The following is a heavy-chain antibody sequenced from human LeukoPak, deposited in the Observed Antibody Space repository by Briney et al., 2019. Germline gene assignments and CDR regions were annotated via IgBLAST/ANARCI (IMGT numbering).Heavy chain of an antibody. V-gene: IGHV3-53*01. CDR1: GLTVSSNS. J-gene: IGHJ4*02. CDR3: AKAGAVVVVAAKYFDY. Sequence: GGSLRLSCAASGLTVSSNSMSWVRQAPGKGLEWVSFIYSGGSTYYADSVKGQFTISRDNSKNTLYLQMNSLRAEDTAVYYCAKAGAVVVVAAKYFDYWGQGTLVTVSS. CDR2: IYSGGST. D-gene: IGHD2-15*01.